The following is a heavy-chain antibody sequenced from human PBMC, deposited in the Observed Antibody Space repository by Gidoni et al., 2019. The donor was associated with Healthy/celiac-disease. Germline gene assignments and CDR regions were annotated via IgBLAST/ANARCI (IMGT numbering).Heavy chain of an antibody. V-gene: IGHV4-30-4*01. CDR1: GGSISSGTYY. CDR3: ARIVVLAATPGWFDP. J-gene: IGHJ5*02. D-gene: IGHD2-15*01. Sequence: QVQLQESGPGLVKPSQTLSLTCTVPGGSISSGTYYWSWIRQSPGMGVEWIGYIYYSGSTYYNPFLKSRVTISVDTSKNLFSLKLSSVTAADAALYCCARIVVLAATPGWFDPWGQGTLVTVSS. CDR2: IYYSGST.